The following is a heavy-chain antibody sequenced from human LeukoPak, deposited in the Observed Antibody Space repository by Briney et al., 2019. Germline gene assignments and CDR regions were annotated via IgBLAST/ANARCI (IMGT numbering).Heavy chain of an antibody. CDR1: GFTFSSYA. D-gene: IGHD6-19*01. V-gene: IGHV3-23*01. CDR3: ARVKGAVAGHFDY. CDR2: ISVSGGST. J-gene: IGHJ4*02. Sequence: GGSLRLSCAASGFTFSSYAMSWVRQAPGKGLEWVSAISVSGGSTYYADSVKGRFTISRDNSKNTLSLQMNSPRAEDTAVYYCARVKGAVAGHFDYWGQGNLVTVSS.